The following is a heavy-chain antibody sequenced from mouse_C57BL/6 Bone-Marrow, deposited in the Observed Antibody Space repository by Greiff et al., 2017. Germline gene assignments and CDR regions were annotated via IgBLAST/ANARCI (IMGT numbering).Heavy chain of an antibody. CDR1: GFTFSDYG. CDR2: ISSGSSTI. Sequence: EVKLVESGGGLVKPGGSLKLSCAASGFTFSDYGMHWVRQAPEKGLEWVAYISSGSSTIYYADTVKGRFTISRDNAKNTLFLQMTSLRSEDTAMYYCARPHYDYVPYAMDYWGQGTSVTVSS. J-gene: IGHJ4*01. D-gene: IGHD2-4*01. CDR3: ARPHYDYVPYAMDY. V-gene: IGHV5-17*01.